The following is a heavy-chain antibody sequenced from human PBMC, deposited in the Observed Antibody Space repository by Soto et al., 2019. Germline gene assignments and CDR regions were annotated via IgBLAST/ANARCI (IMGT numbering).Heavy chain of an antibody. D-gene: IGHD3-10*01. V-gene: IGHV1-18*01. J-gene: IGHJ3*02. Sequence: ASVKVSCKASGYTFTSYGISWVRQAPGQGLEWMGWISAYNGNTNYAQKLQGRVTMTTDTSTSTAYMELRSLRSDDTAVYYCARDLGGAMVRRVTDEAFDIWGQGTMVTVSS. CDR3: ARDLGGAMVRRVTDEAFDI. CDR1: GYTFTSYG. CDR2: ISAYNGNT.